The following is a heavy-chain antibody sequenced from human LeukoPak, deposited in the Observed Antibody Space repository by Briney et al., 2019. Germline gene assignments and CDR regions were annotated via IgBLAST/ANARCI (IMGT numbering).Heavy chain of an antibody. CDR1: GFTFSAYE. D-gene: IGHD3-16*01. V-gene: IGHV3-48*03. CDR3: VSAYGGLLDY. CDR2: ISGSGETI. J-gene: IGHJ4*02. Sequence: GGSQTLTRAASGFTFSAYEMNWVRQAPGKGLEWFSYISGSGETIYYAASVKGRFTISRDNAKNSLSLQMNSLRAEDTAVYYCVSAYGGLLDYWGQGPLVTASS.